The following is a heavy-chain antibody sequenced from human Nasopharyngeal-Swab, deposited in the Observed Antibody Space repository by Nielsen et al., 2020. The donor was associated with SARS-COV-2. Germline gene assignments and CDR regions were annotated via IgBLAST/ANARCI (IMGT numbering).Heavy chain of an antibody. CDR1: GYTFTSYA. V-gene: IGHV1-3*01. J-gene: IGHJ3*02. CDR2: INAGNGNT. D-gene: IGHD4-23*01. Sequence: ASVKVSCKASGYTFTSYAMHWARQAPGQRLEWMGWINAGNGNTKYSQKFQGRVTITRDTSASTAYMELSSLRSEDTAVYYCARDRWRDAFDIWGQGTMVTVSS. CDR3: ARDRWRDAFDI.